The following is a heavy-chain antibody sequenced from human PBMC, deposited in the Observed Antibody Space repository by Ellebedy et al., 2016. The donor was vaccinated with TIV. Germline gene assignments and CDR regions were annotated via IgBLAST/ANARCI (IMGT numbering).Heavy chain of an antibody. CDR1: GGSITSHY. D-gene: IGHD3-10*01. CDR2: IFISGRT. CDR3: VRESNYGSGDY. Sequence: MPSETLSLTCTAPGGSITSHYTRWIRQPAGKGLEWIGRIFISGRTSYNPSLKSRVTLSVDMSKKQFSLKLSSVTAADTAVYYCVRESNYGSGDYWGQGNLVTVSS. V-gene: IGHV4-4*07. J-gene: IGHJ4*02.